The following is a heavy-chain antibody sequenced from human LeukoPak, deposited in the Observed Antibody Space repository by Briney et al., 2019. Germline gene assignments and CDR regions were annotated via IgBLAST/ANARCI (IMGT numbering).Heavy chain of an antibody. Sequence: GESLKISCKGSGYSFTSYWIGWVRQMPEKGLEWMGIIYPGDSHTMYSPSFRGQVTMSADKSISTAYLQWSSLKASDTAMYYCARLLGSSSSSWASFDYWGQGTLVTVSS. J-gene: IGHJ4*02. CDR3: ARLLGSSSSSWASFDY. D-gene: IGHD6-13*01. CDR2: IYPGDSHT. CDR1: GYSFTSYW. V-gene: IGHV5-51*01.